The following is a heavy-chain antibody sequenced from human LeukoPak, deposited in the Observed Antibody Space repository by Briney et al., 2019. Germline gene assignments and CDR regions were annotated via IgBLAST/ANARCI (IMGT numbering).Heavy chain of an antibody. CDR3: AKQYDGSGSYYRDETDY. V-gene: IGHV3-30*18. D-gene: IGHD3-10*01. CDR2: ISYDGSNK. Sequence: GGCLRLSCAASGFTFSSYGMHWVRQAPGKGLEWVAVISYDGSNKYYADSVTARFTISRDKSTNTLTRQMNSLTAEDTGVHYCAKQYDGSGSYYRDETDYWGQATLATASS. J-gene: IGHJ4*02. CDR1: GFTFSSYG.